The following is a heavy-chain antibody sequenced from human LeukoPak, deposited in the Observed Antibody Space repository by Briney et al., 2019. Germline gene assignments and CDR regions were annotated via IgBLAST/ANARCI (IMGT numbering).Heavy chain of an antibody. J-gene: IGHJ4*02. Sequence: GGSLRLSCAASGFTFSSYEMHWVRQAPGKGLEWVSYISSSGSTIYYADSVKGRFTISRDNAKNSLYLQMNSLRAEDMALYYCARGGAAAGFFDYWGQGTLVTVSS. CDR2: ISSSGSTI. CDR1: GFTFSSYE. V-gene: IGHV3-48*03. D-gene: IGHD6-13*01. CDR3: ARGGAAAGFFDY.